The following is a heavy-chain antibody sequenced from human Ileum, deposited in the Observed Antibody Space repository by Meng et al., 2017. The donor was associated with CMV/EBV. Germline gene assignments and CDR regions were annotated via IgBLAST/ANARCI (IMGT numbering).Heavy chain of an antibody. J-gene: IGHJ6*02. V-gene: IGHV3-74*01. Sequence: GESLKISCAASGFTLGSKWVYWVRQVSGKGLLWVARVKSDGTTTNLADSVKGRFSIFRDNAGNTVYLQMDSLRAEDSALYFCASCVRTSCDLNGMDVWGRGTTVTVSS. CDR3: ASCVRTSCDLNGMDV. D-gene: IGHD2-15*01. CDR2: VKSDGTTT. CDR1: GFTLGSKW.